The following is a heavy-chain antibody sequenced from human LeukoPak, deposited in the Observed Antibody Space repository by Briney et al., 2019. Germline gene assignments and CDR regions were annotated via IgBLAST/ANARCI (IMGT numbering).Heavy chain of an antibody. D-gene: IGHD2-2*01. V-gene: IGHV4-59*01. CDR2: IYYSGST. Sequence: PSETLSLTCTVSGGSISSYYWSWIRQPPGKGLEWIGYIYYSGSTNYNPSLKSRVTISVDTSKNQFSLKLSSVTAADTAVYYCARDSHYCSSTSCYGRGVDYWGQGTLVTVSS. CDR1: GGSISSYY. CDR3: ARDSHYCSSTSCYGRGVDY. J-gene: IGHJ4*02.